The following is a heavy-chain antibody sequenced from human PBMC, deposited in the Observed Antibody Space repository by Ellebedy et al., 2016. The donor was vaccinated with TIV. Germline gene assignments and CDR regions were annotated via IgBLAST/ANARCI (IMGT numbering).Heavy chain of an antibody. Sequence: GGSLRLSCVVSGFSISSNYMSWVRQAPGKGLEWVSIIYSAGNTYYADSAKGRFTISRDTSKNTLYLQLNSLRGEDTAVYYCARVDLGLAFHYWGRGALVTVS. J-gene: IGHJ4*02. CDR2: IYSAGNT. CDR3: ARVDLGLAFHY. D-gene: IGHD1-26*01. CDR1: GFSISSNY. V-gene: IGHV3-53*01.